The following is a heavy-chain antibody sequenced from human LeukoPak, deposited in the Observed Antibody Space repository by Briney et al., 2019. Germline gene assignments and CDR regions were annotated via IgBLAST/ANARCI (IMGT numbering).Heavy chain of an antibody. V-gene: IGHV3-7*01. CDR2: INEEGSEK. CDR3: ARDPTYYGSGSPTDPFDY. CDR1: GFTFSRYW. J-gene: IGHJ4*02. Sequence: GGSLRLSCATSGFTFSRYWMSWVRQAPGKGLEWVANINEEGSEKYYVDSVKGRFTISSDNAQNSLFLQMNSLRAEDTAVYYCARDPTYYGSGSPTDPFDYWGQGTLVTVSS. D-gene: IGHD3-10*01.